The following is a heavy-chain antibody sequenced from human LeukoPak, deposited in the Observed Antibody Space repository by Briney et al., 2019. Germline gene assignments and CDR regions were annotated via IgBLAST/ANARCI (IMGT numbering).Heavy chain of an antibody. Sequence: SETLSLTCTVSGGSISSSMYYWGWIRQPPGRGLEWIGSILYSGSTYYNPSLKSRVTISVDTSKNQFSLKLSSVTAADTAVYYCARERVDTAMVPDAFDIWGQGTMVTVSS. CDR3: ARERVDTAMVPDAFDI. CDR2: ILYSGST. J-gene: IGHJ3*02. CDR1: GGSISSSMYY. V-gene: IGHV4-39*07. D-gene: IGHD5-18*01.